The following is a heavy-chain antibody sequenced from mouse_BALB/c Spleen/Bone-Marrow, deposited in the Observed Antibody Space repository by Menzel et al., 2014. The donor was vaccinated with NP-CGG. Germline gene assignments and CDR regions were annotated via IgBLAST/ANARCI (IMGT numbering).Heavy chain of an antibody. Sequence: EVKLMESGAELAKPGASVKLSCTASGFNIKDTYMHWVKQRPEQGLEWIGRIDPANGNTKYDPKFQGKATITADTSSNTAYLQLSSPTSEDTAVYYCALYYDYDVGYWGQGTTLTVSS. J-gene: IGHJ2*01. D-gene: IGHD2-4*01. V-gene: IGHV14-3*02. CDR3: ALYYDYDVGY. CDR2: IDPANGNT. CDR1: GFNIKDTY.